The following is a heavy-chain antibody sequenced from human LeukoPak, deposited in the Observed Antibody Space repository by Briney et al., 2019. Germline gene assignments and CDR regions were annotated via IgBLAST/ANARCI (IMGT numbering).Heavy chain of an antibody. CDR1: GFIFSTYN. D-gene: IGHD5-12*01. V-gene: IGHV3-21*05. CDR2: ISGSSSYK. Sequence: GGSLRLSCEASGFIFSTYNMNWVRQAPGKGLEWVSCISGSSSYKYYADSVKGRFTISRDNARNSLYLQMNSLRAEDTAVYYCVRDTSGPDYWGQGTLVTVSS. J-gene: IGHJ4*02. CDR3: VRDTSGPDY.